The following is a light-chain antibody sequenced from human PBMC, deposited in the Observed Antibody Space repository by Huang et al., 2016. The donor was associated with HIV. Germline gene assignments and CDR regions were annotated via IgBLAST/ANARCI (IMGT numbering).Light chain of an antibody. J-gene: IGKJ1*01. CDR2: KVS. CDR1: QSLVHSDGNTY. Sequence: DVVMTQSPLSLPVTLGQPASISCRSSQSLVHSDGNTYLNWFHQRPGQSPRRLIYKVSNRDSWGPDRFSVSGSGTDFTLKSSRVEAEDVGVYYCMQGTHWPRTFGQGTKVEIK. V-gene: IGKV2-30*02. CDR3: MQGTHWPRT.